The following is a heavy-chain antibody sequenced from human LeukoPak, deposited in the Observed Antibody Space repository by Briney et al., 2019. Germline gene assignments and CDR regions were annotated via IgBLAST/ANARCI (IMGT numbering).Heavy chain of an antibody. CDR1: GLTFSSYA. D-gene: IGHD2-2*01. CDR2: ISGSGGST. CDR3: AKDRVVVVPAAIAGFDP. J-gene: IGHJ5*02. V-gene: IGHV3-23*01. Sequence: GRSLRLSCAASGLTFSSYAMSWVRQAPGKGLEWVSAISGSGGSTYYADSVKGRFTISRDNSKNTLYLQMNSLRAEDTAVYYCAKDRVVVVPAAIAGFDPWGQGTLVTVSS.